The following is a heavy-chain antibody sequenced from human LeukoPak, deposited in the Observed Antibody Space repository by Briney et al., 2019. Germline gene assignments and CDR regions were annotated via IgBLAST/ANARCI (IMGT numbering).Heavy chain of an antibody. D-gene: IGHD6-19*01. CDR3: AIDRDSSGRYFFHP. J-gene: IGHJ5*02. CDR2: IYSGGST. V-gene: IGHV3-53*01. CDR1: GLTVRSNY. Sequence: PGGSLRLSCVASGLTVRSNYMRCVRQAPGQGLEWVSVIYSGGSTYYADSVKGRFTISRDKSENTLYLQMNSLKVEDTAVYYCAIDRDSSGRYFFHPWGEESLVAVS.